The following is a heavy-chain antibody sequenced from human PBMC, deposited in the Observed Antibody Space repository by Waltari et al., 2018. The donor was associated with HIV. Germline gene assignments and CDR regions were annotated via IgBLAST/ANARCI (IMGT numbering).Heavy chain of an antibody. CDR3: AKDHRAPTYYDILTGYYRGLRMDV. V-gene: IGHV3-30*18. D-gene: IGHD3-9*01. CDR2: ISYDGSNK. CDR1: FSSYG. Sequence: FSSYGMHWVRQAPGKGLEWVAVISYDGSNKYYADSVKGRFTISRDNSKNTLYLQMNSLRAEDTAVYYCAKDHRAPTYYDILTGYYRGLRMDVWGQGTTVTVSS. J-gene: IGHJ6*02.